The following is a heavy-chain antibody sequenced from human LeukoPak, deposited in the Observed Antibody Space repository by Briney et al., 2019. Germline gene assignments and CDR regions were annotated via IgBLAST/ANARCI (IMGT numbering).Heavy chain of an antibody. V-gene: IGHV4-34*01. Sequence: PSETLSLTCAVYGGSFSGYYWSWIRQPPGKGLEWIGEINHSGSTNYNPSLKSRVTISVDKSKNHFSLKLSSVTGAYTAVYYCARGHCSSTSCHFDIWGKGTMVTVSS. J-gene: IGHJ3*02. D-gene: IGHD2-2*01. CDR2: INHSGST. CDR3: ARGHCSSTSCHFDI. CDR1: GGSFSGYY.